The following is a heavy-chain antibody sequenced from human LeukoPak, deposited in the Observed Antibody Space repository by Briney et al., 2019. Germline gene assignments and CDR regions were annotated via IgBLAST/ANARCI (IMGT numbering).Heavy chain of an antibody. CDR2: VYYSGST. CDR3: VGGSGYPVYLDY. CDR1: GGSISSSSYY. D-gene: IGHD3-3*01. Sequence: SETLSLTCTVSGGSISSSSYYWGWIRQPPGKGLEWIGTVYYSGSTYYNPSLKSRVTISVDTSKNQFSLKLSSVTAADTAVYYCVGGSGYPVYLDYWGQGTLVTVSS. V-gene: IGHV4-39*07. J-gene: IGHJ4*02.